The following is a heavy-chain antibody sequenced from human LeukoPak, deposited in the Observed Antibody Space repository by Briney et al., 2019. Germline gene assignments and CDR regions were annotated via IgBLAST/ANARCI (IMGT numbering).Heavy chain of an antibody. V-gene: IGHV4-39*01. D-gene: IGHD5-18*01. Sequence: NASETLSLTCTVSGGSISSSSYYWGWIRQPPGKGLEWIGSIYYSGSTYYNPSLKSRVTISVDTSKNQFSLKLSSVTAADTAVYYCATLALWLASPFDYWGQGTLVTVSS. CDR1: GGSISSSSYY. CDR2: IYYSGST. J-gene: IGHJ4*02. CDR3: ATLALWLASPFDY.